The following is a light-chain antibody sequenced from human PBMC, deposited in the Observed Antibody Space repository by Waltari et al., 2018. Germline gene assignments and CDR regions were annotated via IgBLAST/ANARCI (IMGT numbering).Light chain of an antibody. CDR2: MAS. Sequence: DIQMTQSPSTLSASVGDRVTISCRASQSVGTWLAWYQKKPGKAPKLLIYMASSLESGVPSRFSGSGSGTEFTLTISGLQPDDFATYSCQQYSSFSTFGQGTKV. V-gene: IGKV1-5*03. J-gene: IGKJ2*01. CDR1: QSVGTW. CDR3: QQYSSFST.